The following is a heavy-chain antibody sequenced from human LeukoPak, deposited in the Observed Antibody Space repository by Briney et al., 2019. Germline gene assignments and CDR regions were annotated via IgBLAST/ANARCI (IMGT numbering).Heavy chain of an antibody. Sequence: PSETLSLTCTVSGGSIGSYYWSWIRQPPGKGLEWIGYIYYSGSTNYNPSLKSRVTISVDTSKNQFSLKLSSVTAADTAVYYCARSRGYCSGGSCYYFDYWGQGTLVTVSS. J-gene: IGHJ4*02. D-gene: IGHD2-15*01. CDR1: GGSIGSYY. V-gene: IGHV4-59*01. CDR3: ARSRGYCSGGSCYYFDY. CDR2: IYYSGST.